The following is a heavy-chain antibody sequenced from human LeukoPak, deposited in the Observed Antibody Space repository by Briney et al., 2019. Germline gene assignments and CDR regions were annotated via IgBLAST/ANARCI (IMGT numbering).Heavy chain of an antibody. CDR3: ARDLIGAFDI. Sequence: SETLSLICTVSGGSISSYYWSWVRQPVGKGLEWIGRIYTSGSTNYNPSLKSRVTISVDRSKNQFSLKLSSVTAADTAVYYCARDLIGAFDIWGQGTMVTVSS. CDR1: GGSISSYY. J-gene: IGHJ3*02. CDR2: IYTSGST. V-gene: IGHV4-4*07.